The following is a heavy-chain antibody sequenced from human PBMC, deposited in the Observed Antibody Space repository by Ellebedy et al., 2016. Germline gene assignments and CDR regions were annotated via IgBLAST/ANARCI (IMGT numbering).Heavy chain of an antibody. V-gene: IGHV3-48*01. CDR3: ARDQMATIPY. CDR1: GFNFSSYS. D-gene: IGHD5-24*01. CDR2: INGGSTSI. Sequence: GGSLRLSCAASGFNFSSYSMNWVRQAPGKGLEWISYINGGSTSIYYADSVKGRFTIPRDNAKNSLYLQMASLRAEDTAVYYCARDQMATIPYWGQGTLVIVSS. J-gene: IGHJ4*02.